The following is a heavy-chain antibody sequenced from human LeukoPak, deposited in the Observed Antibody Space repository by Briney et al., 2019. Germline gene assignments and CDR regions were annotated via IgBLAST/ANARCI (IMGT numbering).Heavy chain of an antibody. CDR2: INPNSGGT. Sequence: ASVKVSCKASGYTFTGYYMHWVRQAPGQGLEWMGWINPNSGGTNYAQKLQGRVTMTTDTSTSTVYMELRSLRTDDTAVYYCARNGITAVDSNYYYYMDVWGKGTTVTVSS. CDR3: ARNGITAVDSNYYYYMDV. V-gene: IGHV1-2*02. D-gene: IGHD6-13*01. J-gene: IGHJ6*03. CDR1: GYTFTGYY.